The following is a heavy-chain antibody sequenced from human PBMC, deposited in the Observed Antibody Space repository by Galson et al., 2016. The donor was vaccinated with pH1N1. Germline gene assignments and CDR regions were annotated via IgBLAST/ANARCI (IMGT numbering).Heavy chain of an antibody. J-gene: IGHJ4*02. Sequence: SVKVSCKASGYTFTSYDINWVRQATGQGLEWMGWMNPNSGNTGSAQKFQGRVTMTRSTSISTAYMELSSLRSDDTAVYYCARTRSSGFYYGFDYWGQGTLVTVSS. CDR2: MNPNSGNT. D-gene: IGHD3-22*01. CDR1: GYTFTSYD. CDR3: ARTRSSGFYYGFDY. V-gene: IGHV1-8*01.